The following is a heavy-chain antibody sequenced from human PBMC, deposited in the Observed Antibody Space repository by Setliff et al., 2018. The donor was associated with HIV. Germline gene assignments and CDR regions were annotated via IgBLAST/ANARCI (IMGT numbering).Heavy chain of an antibody. Sequence: ASVKVSCKASGYTFTDYYMHWVQQAPGKGLEWMGRVDPEDGETIYAEKFQGRVTITADTSTDTAYMELSSLRSEDTAVYYCARNPRIAVAGTDYYYYMDVWGKGTTVTVSS. CDR2: VDPEDGET. CDR1: GYTFTDYY. J-gene: IGHJ6*03. CDR3: ARNPRIAVAGTDYYYYMDV. D-gene: IGHD6-19*01. V-gene: IGHV1-69-2*01.